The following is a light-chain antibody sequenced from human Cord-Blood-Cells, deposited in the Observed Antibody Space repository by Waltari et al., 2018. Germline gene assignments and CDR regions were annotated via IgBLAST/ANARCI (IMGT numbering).Light chain of an antibody. CDR2: DVS. Sequence: QSALTQPRSVSGSPGPSVTLSCTGTSSDVGGYTYVSWYQQHPGNAPKLMIYDVSKRPSGVPDRFSGSKSGNTASLTISGLQAEDEADYYCCSYAGSYTFVFGGGTKLTVL. V-gene: IGLV2-11*01. CDR1: SSDVGGYTY. J-gene: IGLJ2*01. CDR3: CSYAGSYTFV.